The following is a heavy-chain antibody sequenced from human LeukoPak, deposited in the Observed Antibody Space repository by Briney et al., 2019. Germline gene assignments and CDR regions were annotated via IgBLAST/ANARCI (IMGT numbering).Heavy chain of an antibody. CDR2: IYHTGSG. V-gene: IGHV4-34*01. Sequence: SETLSLTCAVYGETFADYYWTWVRQPPGKGLEWIGEIYHTGSGNYNPSLKSRLTMSVATSKRQFSLTLTSVTAADAAVYYCARGAVVVAATPMLDYWGPGTLVTVSS. CDR3: ARGAVVVAATPMLDY. J-gene: IGHJ4*02. D-gene: IGHD2-15*01. CDR1: GETFADYY.